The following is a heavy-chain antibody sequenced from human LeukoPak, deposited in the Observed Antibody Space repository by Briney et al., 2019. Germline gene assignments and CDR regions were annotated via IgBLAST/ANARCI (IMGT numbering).Heavy chain of an antibody. CDR2: IYYSGST. V-gene: IGHV4-59*01. J-gene: IGHJ6*02. CDR1: GGSISSYY. Sequence: SETLSLTCTVSGGSISSYYWSWIRQPPGKGLEWIGYIYYSGSTNYNPSLKSRVTISVDTSKNQFSLKLSSVTAADTAVYYCARVGVMATVNGYRYHALDVWGQGTTVAVSS. CDR3: ARVGVMATVNGYRYHALDV. D-gene: IGHD5-12*01.